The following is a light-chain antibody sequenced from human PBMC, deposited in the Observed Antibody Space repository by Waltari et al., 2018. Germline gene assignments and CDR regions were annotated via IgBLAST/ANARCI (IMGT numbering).Light chain of an antibody. CDR2: EVS. CDR3: SSYTNRATLRV. CDR1: SSDIGNYNY. J-gene: IGLJ1*01. V-gene: IGLV2-14*01. Sequence: QSALAQPASVSGSPGQSIAISCTGTSSDIGNYNYVSWYQQHPGKAPKLILYEVSDRPSGVARRFSGSKSCNKATLTIAGLQADDEADYYCSSYTNRATLRVFGTGTKVTVL.